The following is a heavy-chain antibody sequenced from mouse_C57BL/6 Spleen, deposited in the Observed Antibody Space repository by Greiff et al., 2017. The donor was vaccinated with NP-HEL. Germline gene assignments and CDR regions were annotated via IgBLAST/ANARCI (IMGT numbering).Heavy chain of an antibody. J-gene: IGHJ1*03. CDR1: GFTFSDYG. CDR2: ISSGSSTI. CDR3: ARGWGTWYLDV. D-gene: IGHD2-3*01. Sequence: EVQLVESGGGLVKPGGSLKLSCAASGFTFSDYGMHWVRQAPEKGLEWVGYISSGSSTIYYADTLKGRVTISRDNAKNTVFLQLTSLRSEDTAVYYCARGWGTWYLDVWGKGTTVTVSS. V-gene: IGHV5-17*01.